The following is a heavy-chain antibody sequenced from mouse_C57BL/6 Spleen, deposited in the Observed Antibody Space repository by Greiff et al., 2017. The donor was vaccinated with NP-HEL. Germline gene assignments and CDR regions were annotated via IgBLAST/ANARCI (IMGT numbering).Heavy chain of an antibody. CDR1: GYAFSSSW. J-gene: IGHJ3*01. CDR2: IYPGDGDT. CDR3: ARSGSLESAWFAY. D-gene: IGHD1-1*02. Sequence: QVQLQQSGPELVKPGASVKISCKASGYAFSSSWMNWVKQRPGKGLEWIGRIYPGDGDTNYNGKFKGKATLTADKSTSTAYMQLSSRTSEDSAVYFCARSGSLESAWFAYWGQGTLVTVSA. V-gene: IGHV1-82*01.